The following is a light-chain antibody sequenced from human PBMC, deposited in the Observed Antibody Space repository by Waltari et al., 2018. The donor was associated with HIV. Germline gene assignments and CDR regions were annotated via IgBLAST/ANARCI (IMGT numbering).Light chain of an antibody. V-gene: IGLV3-21*01. J-gene: IGLJ1*01. CDR2: DDD. Sequence: SYVLTQPPSISVAPGKTAKITCAGTNIGNRDVQWYQQKPGQAPILVIFDDDDRPSGIPERFSGSNSDNTATLTINRVEVGDEGDYYCQVWDSGSDHVFGSGTTVTVL. CDR1: NIGNRD. CDR3: QVWDSGSDHV.